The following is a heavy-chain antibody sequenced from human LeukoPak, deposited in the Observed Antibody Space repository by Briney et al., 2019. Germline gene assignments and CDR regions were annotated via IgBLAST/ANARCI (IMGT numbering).Heavy chain of an antibody. CDR1: GGSFSGYC. J-gene: IGHJ5*02. CDR2: INHSGST. D-gene: IGHD3-10*01. Sequence: SETLSLTCAVYGGSFSGYCWSWIRQPPGKGLEWIGEINHSGSTNYNPSLKSRVTISVDTSKNQFSLKLSSVTAADTAVYYCASGQITMVRGISDRFDPWGQGTLVTVSS. CDR3: ASGQITMVRGISDRFDP. V-gene: IGHV4-34*01.